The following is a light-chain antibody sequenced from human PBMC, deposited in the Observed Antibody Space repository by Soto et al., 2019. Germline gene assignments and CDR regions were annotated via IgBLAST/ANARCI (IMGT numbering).Light chain of an antibody. CDR1: SSDVGGYNY. CDR2: DVS. Sequence: QSALTQPASVSGSPVQSITISCTGTSSDVGGYNYVSWYQHHPGKAPKLIIYDVSNRPSGVSIRFSGSKSDNTASLTISGLQPEDEADYHCSSYTTSNTRQIVFGTGTKV. CDR3: SSYTTSNTRQIV. J-gene: IGLJ1*01. V-gene: IGLV2-14*03.